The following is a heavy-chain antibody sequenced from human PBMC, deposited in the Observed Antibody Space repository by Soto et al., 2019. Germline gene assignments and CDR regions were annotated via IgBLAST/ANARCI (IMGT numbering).Heavy chain of an antibody. Sequence: GGSLRLSCAGSGFTFSSYGMHWVRQAPGKGLEWVAVIWYDGRYKYYADSVKGRFTISRDNSKNTLYLQMNSLRAEDTAVYFCARDLMTTVTNPFDYWGLGDLVTVSS. D-gene: IGHD4-4*01. CDR3: ARDLMTTVTNPFDY. J-gene: IGHJ4*02. CDR2: IWYDGRYK. CDR1: GFTFSSYG. V-gene: IGHV3-33*01.